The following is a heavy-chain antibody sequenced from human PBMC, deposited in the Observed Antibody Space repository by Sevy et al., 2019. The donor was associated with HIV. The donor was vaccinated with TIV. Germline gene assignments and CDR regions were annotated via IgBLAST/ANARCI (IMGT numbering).Heavy chain of an antibody. CDR3: ARVPKFWSGYQITDYGMDV. D-gene: IGHD3-3*01. CDR2: IYSGGST. J-gene: IGHJ6*02. CDR1: GFTVSSNY. V-gene: IGHV3-53*01. Sequence: GGSLRLSCAASGFTVSSNYMSWVRQAPGKGLEWVSVIYSGGSTYYADSVKGRFTISRDNSKNTLHLQMNSLRAEDTAVYYCARVPKFWSGYQITDYGMDVWGQGTTVTVSS.